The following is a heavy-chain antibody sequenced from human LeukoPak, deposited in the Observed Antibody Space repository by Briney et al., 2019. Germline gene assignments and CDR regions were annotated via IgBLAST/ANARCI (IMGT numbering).Heavy chain of an antibody. CDR1: GGSISSYY. D-gene: IGHD5-24*01. J-gene: IGHJ4*02. Sequence: SETLSLTCTVSGGSISSYYWSWIRQPPGKGLDWIGYIYTSGSTNYNPSLKSRVTISVDTSKNQFSLKLSSVTAADTAVYYCARHGDGYNSGFDYWGQGTLVTVSS. CDR2: IYTSGST. V-gene: IGHV4-4*09. CDR3: ARHGDGYNSGFDY.